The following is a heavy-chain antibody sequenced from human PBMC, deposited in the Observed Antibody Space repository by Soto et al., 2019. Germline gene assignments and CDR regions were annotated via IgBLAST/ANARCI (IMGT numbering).Heavy chain of an antibody. CDR3: ARDLAKGGGSAGFDY. J-gene: IGHJ4*02. D-gene: IGHD1-26*01. CDR1: GYTFTVYY. V-gene: IGHV1-2*02. CDR2: INPKSGGT. Sequence: QVQLVQSGAEGKKPGASVNVSCKASGYTFTVYYMHWVRQAPGQGLEWMGRINPKSGGTMYPQKFQGRVTMTWDTSISTAYMALTRLRSDDTAVYYCARDLAKGGGSAGFDYWGQGTLVTVSS.